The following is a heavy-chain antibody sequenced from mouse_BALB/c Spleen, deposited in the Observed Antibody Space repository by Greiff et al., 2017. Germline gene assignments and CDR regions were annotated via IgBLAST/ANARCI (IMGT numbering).Heavy chain of an antibody. J-gene: IGHJ3*01. Sequence: EVQLHQSGAELVKPGASVKLSCTASGFNIKDPYMHWVKQRPEQGLEWIGRIDPANGHTKYDPKFQGKATITADTSSNTAYLQLSSLTSEDTAVYYCAMNWDVYWFAYWGQGTLVTVAA. CDR3: AMNWDVYWFAY. D-gene: IGHD4-1*01. V-gene: IGHV14-3*02. CDR2: IDPANGHT. CDR1: GFNIKDPY.